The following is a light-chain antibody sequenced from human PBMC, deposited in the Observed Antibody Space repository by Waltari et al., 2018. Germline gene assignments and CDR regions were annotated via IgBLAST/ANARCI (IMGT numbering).Light chain of an antibody. CDR3: QQYYEWQT. Sequence: EIVMTQSPAVLSVSPGQRATLSCRASETVTSHLAWYQQNPGQAPRLLIYDVSTRAAGIPARFSGSGSETEFTLTVTSLQSEDCVVYYCQQYYEWQTFGPGTKVEIK. V-gene: IGKV3D-15*01. CDR1: ETVTSH. J-gene: IGKJ1*01. CDR2: DVS.